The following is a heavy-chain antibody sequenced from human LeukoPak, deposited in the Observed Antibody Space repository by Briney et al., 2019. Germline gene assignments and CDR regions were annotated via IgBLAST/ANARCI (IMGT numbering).Heavy chain of an antibody. CDR1: GYTFTSYG. CDR3: ARELDCSSTSCYPQLDYYYGMDV. Sequence: ASMKVSCKASGYTFTSYGISWVRQAPGQGLEWIGWISAYNGNTNYAQKLQGRVTMTTDTSTSTAYMELRSLRSDDTAVYYCARELDCSSTSCYPQLDYYYGMDVWGQGTTVTVSS. D-gene: IGHD2-2*01. J-gene: IGHJ6*02. CDR2: ISAYNGNT. V-gene: IGHV1-18*01.